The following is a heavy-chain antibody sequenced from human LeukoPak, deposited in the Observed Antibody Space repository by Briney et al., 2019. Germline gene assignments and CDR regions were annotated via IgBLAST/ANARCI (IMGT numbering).Heavy chain of an antibody. V-gene: IGHV1-69*02. CDR3: ASHYYDSSGGD. CDR2: IIPIFGIA. Sequence: SVKVSCKASGGTFSSYTISWVRQAPGQGLEWMGRIIPIFGIANYAQKFQGRVTITADKSTSTAYMELSSLRSEDTAVYYCASHYYDSSGGDWGQGTLVTVSS. CDR1: GGTFSSYT. D-gene: IGHD3-22*01. J-gene: IGHJ4*02.